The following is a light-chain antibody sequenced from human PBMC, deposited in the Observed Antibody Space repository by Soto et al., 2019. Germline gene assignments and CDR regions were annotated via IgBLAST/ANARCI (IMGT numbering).Light chain of an antibody. CDR2: SAS. V-gene: IGKV1-39*01. Sequence: DIQMTQSPSSLSASVGDRVTITCRASQSIAKYLHWYQHKPGRAPKLLIYSASTLQGGVPSRFSGGGSGADFTLTISSLQPEDFATYYCQQSYDTPTFGGGTKVDIK. CDR1: QSIAKY. CDR3: QQSYDTPT. J-gene: IGKJ4*01.